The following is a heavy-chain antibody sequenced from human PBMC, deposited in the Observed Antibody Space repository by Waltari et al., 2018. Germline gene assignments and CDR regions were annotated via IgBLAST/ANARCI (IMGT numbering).Heavy chain of an antibody. D-gene: IGHD3-22*01. CDR3: ARGLAYGGSGYYYDY. CDR2: INHSGST. V-gene: IGHV4-34*01. J-gene: IGHJ4*02. CDR1: GGSFGGYY. Sequence: QVQLQQWGAGLLKPSETLSLTCAVYGGSFGGYYWSWIRQPPGKGLEWIGEINHSGSTNYNPSLKSRVTISVDTSKNQFSLKLSSVTAADTAVYYCARGLAYGGSGYYYDYWGQGTLVTVSS.